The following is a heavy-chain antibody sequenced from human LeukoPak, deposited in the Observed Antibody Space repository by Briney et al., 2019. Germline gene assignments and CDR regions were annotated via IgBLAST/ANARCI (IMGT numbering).Heavy chain of an antibody. CDR3: TRDNTAKRAFDI. V-gene: IGHV3-73*01. Sequence: GASLRLSCAASGFTFSGSAMHWVRQASGKGLEWVGRIRSKANSYATANAASVKGRFTISRDDSKNTAYLQMNSLKTEDTAVYYCTRDNTAKRAFDIWGQGTMVTVSS. J-gene: IGHJ3*02. D-gene: IGHD5-18*01. CDR2: IRSKANSYAT. CDR1: GFTFSGSA.